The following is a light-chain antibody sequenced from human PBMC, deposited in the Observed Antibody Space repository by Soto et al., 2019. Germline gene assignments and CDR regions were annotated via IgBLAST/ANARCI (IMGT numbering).Light chain of an antibody. Sequence: IVLTPTPLSSRVTLGQAASISCSSSESLLHTSWKTYLSWLQLRPGQPPRLLLYQISQRPPGVPDRFTGSVAETNFTRPISVVEADDIGIYYCIQASHLRTLGQGTKEEIK. J-gene: IGKJ1*01. CDR2: QIS. CDR3: IQASHLRT. CDR1: ESLLHTSWKTY. V-gene: IGKV2-24*01.